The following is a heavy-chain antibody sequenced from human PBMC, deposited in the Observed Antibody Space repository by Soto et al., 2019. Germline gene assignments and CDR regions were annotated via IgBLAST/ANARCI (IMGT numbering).Heavy chain of an antibody. CDR3: ARHAAWEPLSGFDP. V-gene: IGHV4-39*01. D-gene: IGHD1-26*01. CDR2: IYYSGST. CDR1: GGSISSSSYY. J-gene: IGHJ5*02. Sequence: SETLSLTCTVSGGSISSSSYYWGWIRQPPGKGLEWIGSIYYSGSTYYNPSLKSRVTISVDTSKNQFSLKLSSVTAADTAVYYCARHAAWEPLSGFDPWGQGTLVTVSS.